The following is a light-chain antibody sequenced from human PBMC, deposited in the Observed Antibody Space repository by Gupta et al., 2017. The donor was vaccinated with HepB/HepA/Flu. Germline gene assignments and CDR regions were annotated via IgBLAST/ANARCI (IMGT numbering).Light chain of an antibody. CDR2: GAS. CDR3: QQYNNWPSWT. CDR1: QSISSN. Sequence: ERVMTQSPVTLSVSPGDRATLSCRASQSISSNLAWYQQKPGQAPRLLIYGASTRATGTPARFSGSGSGTEFTLTISSLQSEDFAVYYCQQYNNWPSWTFGQGTKVEIK. V-gene: IGKV3D-15*01. J-gene: IGKJ1*01.